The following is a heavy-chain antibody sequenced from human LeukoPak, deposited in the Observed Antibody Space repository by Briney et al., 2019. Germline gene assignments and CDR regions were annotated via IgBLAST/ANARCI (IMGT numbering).Heavy chain of an antibody. D-gene: IGHD3-22*01. J-gene: IGHJ5*02. Sequence: SETLSLTCTVSGGSISSYYWSWIRQPPGKGLEWIGYIYTSGSTNYNPSLKSRVTISVDTSKNQFSLKLSSVTAADTAVYYCARHAGYYYDSRGSWFDPWGQGTLVTVSS. CDR1: GGSISSYY. V-gene: IGHV4-4*09. CDR2: IYTSGST. CDR3: ARHAGYYYDSRGSWFDP.